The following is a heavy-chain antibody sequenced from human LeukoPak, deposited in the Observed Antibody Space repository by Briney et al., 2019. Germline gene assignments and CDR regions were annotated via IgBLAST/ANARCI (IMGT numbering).Heavy chain of an antibody. CDR1: GFTFSSYA. Sequence: GGSLRPSCAASGFTFSSYAMHWVRQAPGKGLEWVAVISYDGSNKYYADSVKGRFTISRDNSKNTLYLQMNSLRAEDTAVYYCARIYGGRAAAAQGPLGYFDYWGQGTLVTVSS. CDR3: ARIYGGRAAAAQGPLGYFDY. CDR2: ISYDGSNK. J-gene: IGHJ4*02. D-gene: IGHD6-13*01. V-gene: IGHV3-30*04.